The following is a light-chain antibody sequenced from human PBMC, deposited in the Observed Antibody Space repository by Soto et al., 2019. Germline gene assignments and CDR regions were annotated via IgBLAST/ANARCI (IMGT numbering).Light chain of an antibody. Sequence: QSVLTQSTSASASLGASVNLTCSQSSGDSNYAIAWHQQQPEKGPRYFMNVNSDGSHTKGDGIPDRFSGSSSGADRYLTISSLQSEDEADYYCQTWGTGIPVFGGGTKLTVL. J-gene: IGLJ3*02. CDR3: QTWGTGIPV. CDR1: SGDSNYA. CDR2: VNSDGSH. V-gene: IGLV4-69*02.